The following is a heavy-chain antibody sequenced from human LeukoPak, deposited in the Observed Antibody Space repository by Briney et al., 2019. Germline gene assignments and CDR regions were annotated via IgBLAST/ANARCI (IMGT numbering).Heavy chain of an antibody. Sequence: GGSLRLSCAASEFTFSSYWMSWVRQAPGKGLEWVANIKQDGGQIYYLESVKGRLTVSRDNAKNSLYLQMNSLRAEDTAVYYCARLGARQMLEYWGQGTLVTVSS. CDR1: EFTFSSYW. J-gene: IGHJ4*02. D-gene: IGHD4-17*01. CDR3: ARLGARQMLEY. CDR2: IKQDGGQI. V-gene: IGHV3-7*01.